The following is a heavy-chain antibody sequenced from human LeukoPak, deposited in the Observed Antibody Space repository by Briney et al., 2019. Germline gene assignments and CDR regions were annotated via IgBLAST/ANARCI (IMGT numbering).Heavy chain of an antibody. D-gene: IGHD2-15*01. CDR1: GSTVSSYS. Sequence: GGSLRLSCAASGSTVSSYSMKWVRQAPGKGLEWVSFISTSSSYIYYADSVKGRFTISRDNAKNSGYLQMNSLRAEDTAVYYCATEGDCSGGSCYSFDCWGQGTLVTVSS. CDR2: ISTSSSYI. V-gene: IGHV3-21*01. CDR3: ATEGDCSGGSCYSFDC. J-gene: IGHJ4*02.